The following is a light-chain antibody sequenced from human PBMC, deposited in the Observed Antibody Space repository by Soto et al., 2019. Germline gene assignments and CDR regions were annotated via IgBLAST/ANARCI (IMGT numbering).Light chain of an antibody. CDR2: TGS. CDR1: QAIDSW. Sequence: DIQMTQSPSSVSSSLGDRVTITCRASQAIDSWLAWYQQKPGEAPKLLIFTGSLLHSGVPPRFSGSGSGTDVTLTISSLQTEDGATYDGQQTLSFTPTFGQGTKVDIK. CDR3: QQTLSFTPT. V-gene: IGKV1-12*01. J-gene: IGKJ1*01.